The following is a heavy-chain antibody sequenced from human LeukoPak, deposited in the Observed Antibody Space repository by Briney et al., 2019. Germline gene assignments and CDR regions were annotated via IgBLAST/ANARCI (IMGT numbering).Heavy chain of an antibody. CDR3: TRVSLVEDEDY. Sequence: GGSLRLSCAASGFTFDDYAMHWVRQAPGKGLEWVSGISWNSGSIGYADSVKGRFTISRDNAKNSLYLQMNSLRAEDTAVYYCTRVSLVEDEDYWGQGTLVTVSS. J-gene: IGHJ4*02. CDR1: GFTFDDYA. CDR2: ISWNSGSI. V-gene: IGHV3-9*01. D-gene: IGHD2-2*01.